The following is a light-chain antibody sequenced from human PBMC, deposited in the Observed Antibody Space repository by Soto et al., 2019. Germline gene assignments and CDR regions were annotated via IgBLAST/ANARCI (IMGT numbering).Light chain of an antibody. CDR1: QGVGST. Sequence: ELVLTQSPATLSVSPGERATLSCRASQGVGSTLAWYQQEPGRAPRLLIYDASTRATGIPARFSGAGSGTEFTLTISSLQSDDFAVYYCQQYGSSPPWTFGQGTKVEIK. V-gene: IGKV3-15*01. CDR3: QQYGSSPPWT. J-gene: IGKJ1*01. CDR2: DAS.